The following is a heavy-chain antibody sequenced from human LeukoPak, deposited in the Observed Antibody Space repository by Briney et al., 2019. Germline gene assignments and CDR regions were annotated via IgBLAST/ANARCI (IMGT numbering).Heavy chain of an antibody. CDR1: GFTFSGSA. Sequence: PGGSLRLSCAASGFTFSGSAMHWVRQAPGKGLEWVGRIRSKANNYATAYAASVKGRFTISRDESKNTAYLRLNSLKIEDTAVYYCLFVVVTTIGGDAFDIWGQGTMVTVSS. D-gene: IGHD2-21*02. CDR3: LFVVVTTIGGDAFDI. CDR2: IRSKANNYAT. V-gene: IGHV3-73*01. J-gene: IGHJ3*02.